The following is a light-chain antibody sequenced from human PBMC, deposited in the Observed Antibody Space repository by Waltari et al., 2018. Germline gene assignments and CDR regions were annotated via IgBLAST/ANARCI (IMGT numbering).Light chain of an antibody. Sequence: DIQMTQSPSSLSDSVGDRVTITCRASQTISNFLDLCQQKPGKAPKSRIYAASSLQSGVQSRFGGGGSGRDFTLPSSSLQPEEFATYYCQQGYSVPPLTFGGGTKVGIK. CDR3: QQGYSVPPLT. V-gene: IGKV1-39*01. CDR2: AAS. J-gene: IGKJ4*01. CDR1: QTISNF.